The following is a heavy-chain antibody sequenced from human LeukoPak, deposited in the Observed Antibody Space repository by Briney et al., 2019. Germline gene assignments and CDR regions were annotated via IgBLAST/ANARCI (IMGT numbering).Heavy chain of an antibody. CDR1: GGTFSSYA. Sequence: GASVTVSCKASGGTFSSYAISWVRPAPGQGLEWMGGIIPIFGTANYAQKFQGRVTITADESTSTAYMELSSLRSEDTAVYYCARDRYRYFDYWGQGTLVTVSS. CDR3: ARDRYRYFDY. V-gene: IGHV1-69*13. D-gene: IGHD1-1*01. J-gene: IGHJ4*02. CDR2: IIPIFGTA.